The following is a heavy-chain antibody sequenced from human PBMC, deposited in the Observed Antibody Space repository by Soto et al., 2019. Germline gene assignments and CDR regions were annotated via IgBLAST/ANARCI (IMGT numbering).Heavy chain of an antibody. D-gene: IGHD3-3*01. CDR2: IYPSDSNT. CDR1: GYRFTSYW. V-gene: IGHV5-51*01. J-gene: IGHJ6*02. Sequence: GESLKISCKSSGYRFTSYWIIWVRQMPGKGLEWMGSIYPSDSNTRYSPSLQGHVTISVDKSISTAYLQWSSLKATDTAMYYCARHAYDFWSGHPNPRYYYGMDVWGQGTTVTVSS. CDR3: ARHAYDFWSGHPNPRYYYGMDV.